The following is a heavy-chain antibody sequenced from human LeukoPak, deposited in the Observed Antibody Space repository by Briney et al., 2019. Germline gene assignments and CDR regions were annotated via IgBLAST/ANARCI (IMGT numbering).Heavy chain of an antibody. CDR2: LYSGGST. J-gene: IGHJ6*02. D-gene: IGHD5-24*01. Sequence: GGSLRISCAASGFTVSGNYMRWGRQGPGKGPEGVSLLYSGGSTYYADSVKGRFSISRDNSKNTLYLQMNSLRAEDTAVYYCASRDKGYYYGMDVWGQGTTVTVSS. CDR3: ASRDKGYYYGMDV. CDR1: GFTVSGNY. V-gene: IGHV3-66*01.